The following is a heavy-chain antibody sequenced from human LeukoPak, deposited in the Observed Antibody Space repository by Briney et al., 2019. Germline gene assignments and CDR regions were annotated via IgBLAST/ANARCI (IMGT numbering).Heavy chain of an antibody. CDR3: ATRLVIPAAVLDY. CDR1: GYTLTALS. CDR2: LDVKDGET. Sequence: ASVKVSCKISGYTLTALSIHWVRQAPGKGLQWLGRLDVKDGETVYAQKFQGRVTMTADTSTDTGYMELSSLSSEDTALYYCATRLVIPAAVLDYWGQGTLITVSS. D-gene: IGHD2-2*01. V-gene: IGHV1-24*01. J-gene: IGHJ4*02.